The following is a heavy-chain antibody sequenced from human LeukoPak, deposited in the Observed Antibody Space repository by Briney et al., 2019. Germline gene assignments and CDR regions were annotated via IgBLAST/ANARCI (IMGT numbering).Heavy chain of an antibody. J-gene: IGHJ3*02. CDR1: GGSISSYY. CDR2: IFHSGRT. Sequence: SETLSLTCTVSGGSISSYYWGWIRQPPGKGLEWIGSIFHSGRTYYNPSLKSRVTISLDTSKNQFSLKLSSVTAADTAVYYCARANYYDTSGYSRGAFDIWGQGTMVTVSS. CDR3: ARANYYDTSGYSRGAFDI. V-gene: IGHV4-38-2*02. D-gene: IGHD3-22*01.